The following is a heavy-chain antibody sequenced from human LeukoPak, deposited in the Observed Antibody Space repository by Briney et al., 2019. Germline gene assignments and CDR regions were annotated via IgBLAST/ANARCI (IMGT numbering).Heavy chain of an antibody. CDR1: GYTLTELS. D-gene: IGHD3-10*01. CDR3: TPLPPMVRGVRTGLLFDP. V-gene: IGHV1-24*01. Sequence: ASVKVSFKVSGYTLTELSMHWVRQAPGKGLEGMGGFDPEDGETIYAQKFQGGVTITEDTSTDTAYMELSSLRSEDTAVYYCTPLPPMVRGVRTGLLFDPWGQGTLVTVSS. CDR2: FDPEDGET. J-gene: IGHJ5*02.